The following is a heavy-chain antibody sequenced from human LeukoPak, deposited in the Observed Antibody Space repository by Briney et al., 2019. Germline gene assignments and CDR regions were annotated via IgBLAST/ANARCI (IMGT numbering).Heavy chain of an antibody. CDR3: AKAGFYYGSGNMSPLGIGYFTMDV. Sequence: GGSLRLSCAASGFTFSSYSMNWVRQAPGKGLEWVSSISSSSSYIYYADSVRGRFTISRDNSNNTLFLQMNGLRAEDTAVYYCAKAGFYYGSGNMSPLGIGYFTMDVWGQGTTVTVSS. CDR2: ISSSSSYI. D-gene: IGHD3-10*01. J-gene: IGHJ6*02. CDR1: GFTFSSYS. V-gene: IGHV3-21*04.